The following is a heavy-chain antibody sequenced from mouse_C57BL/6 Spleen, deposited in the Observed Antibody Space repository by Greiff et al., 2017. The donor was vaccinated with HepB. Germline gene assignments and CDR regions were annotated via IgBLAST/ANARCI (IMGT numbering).Heavy chain of an antibody. CDR3: ARHYLEAMDY. V-gene: IGHV1-80*01. Sequence: VKLQESGAELVKPGASVKISCKASGYAFSSYWMNWVKQRPGKGLEWIGQIYPGDGDTNYNGKFKGKATLTADKSSSTAYMQLSSLTSEDSAVYFCARHYLEAMDYWGQGTSVTVSS. D-gene: IGHD1-2*01. J-gene: IGHJ4*01. CDR1: GYAFSSYW. CDR2: IYPGDGDT.